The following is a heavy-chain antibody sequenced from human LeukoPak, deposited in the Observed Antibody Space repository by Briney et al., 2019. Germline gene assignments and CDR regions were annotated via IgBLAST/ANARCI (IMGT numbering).Heavy chain of an antibody. D-gene: IGHD3-22*01. CDR1: GSTVSSNY. Sequence: GGSLRLSCAASGSTVSSNYMSWVRQAPGKGLEWVSVIYSGGSTYYADSVKGRFTISRDNSKNTLYLQMNSLRAEDTAVYYCARVIDSSGYYPWFDPWGQGTLVTVSS. CDR2: IYSGGST. V-gene: IGHV3-66*01. CDR3: ARVIDSSGYYPWFDP. J-gene: IGHJ5*02.